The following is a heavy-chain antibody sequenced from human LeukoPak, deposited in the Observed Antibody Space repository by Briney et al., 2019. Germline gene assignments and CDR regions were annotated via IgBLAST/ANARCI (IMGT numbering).Heavy chain of an antibody. Sequence: GASLKVSCESSGYTFTAYAVHWVRQATGQGLEWMGWITPSDGANYAQNFQGRVTMTRDTSMSTAYMDLNRLTSDDTAVYFCARDRYRDGFAHFDYWGQGTLVTVSS. V-gene: IGHV1-2*02. CDR2: ITPSDGA. D-gene: IGHD5-24*01. CDR1: GYTFTAYA. CDR3: ARDRYRDGFAHFDY. J-gene: IGHJ4*02.